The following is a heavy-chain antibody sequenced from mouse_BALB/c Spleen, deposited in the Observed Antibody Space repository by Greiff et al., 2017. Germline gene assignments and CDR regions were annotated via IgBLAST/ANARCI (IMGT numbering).Heavy chain of an antibody. J-gene: IGHJ2*01. V-gene: IGHV3-2*02. Sequence: EVKLQESGPGLVKPSQSLSLTCTVTGYSITSDYAWNWIRQFPGNKLEWMGYISYSGSTSYNPSLKSRISITRDTSKNQFFLQLNSVTTEDTATYYCAKSYGKNFDYWGQGTTLTVSS. CDR1: GYSITSDYA. CDR2: ISYSGST. CDR3: AKSYGKNFDY. D-gene: IGHD2-1*01.